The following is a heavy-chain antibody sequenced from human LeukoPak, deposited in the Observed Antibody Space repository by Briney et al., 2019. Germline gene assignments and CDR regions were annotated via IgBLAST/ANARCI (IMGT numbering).Heavy chain of an antibody. CDR3: VRHYTLPVAGTAVNWFDP. V-gene: IGHV4-39*01. J-gene: IGHJ5*02. D-gene: IGHD6-19*01. CDR2: IYYSGST. CDR1: GGSISSSSYY. Sequence: KTSETLSLTCTVSGGSISSSSYYWCWIRQPPGKGLEWIGSIYYSGSTYYNPSLKSRVTISVDTSKNQFSLKLSSVTAADTAVYYCVRHYTLPVAGTAVNWFDPWGQGTLVTVSS.